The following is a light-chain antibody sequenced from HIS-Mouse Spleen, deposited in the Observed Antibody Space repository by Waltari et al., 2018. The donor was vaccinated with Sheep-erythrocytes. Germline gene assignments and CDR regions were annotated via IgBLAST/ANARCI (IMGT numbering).Light chain of an antibody. Sequence: DIVMTQSPLSLPVTPGEPASISCRSSQSLLHSNGYNYLDWYLQKPGQSQQLLIYLGSNRASGGPDRFSGSGSVTDFTLKISRVEAEDVGVYYCMQALQTPLTFGGGTKVEIK. CDR1: QSLLHSNGYNY. J-gene: IGKJ4*01. CDR2: LGS. CDR3: MQALQTPLT. V-gene: IGKV2-28*01.